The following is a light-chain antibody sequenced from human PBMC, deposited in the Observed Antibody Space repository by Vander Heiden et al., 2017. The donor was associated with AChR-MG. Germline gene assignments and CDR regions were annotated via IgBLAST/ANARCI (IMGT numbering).Light chain of an antibody. CDR1: KLRGRS. J-gene: IGLJ2*01. CDR3: QNWDSNDVV. V-gene: IGLV3-1*01. Sequence: SGGLTQPPSASVSPGQTGTIMCSGEKLRGRSSCCYQQRPCQSPVLIIYRDTYRPSGAPERFSATHSGNTATLTISGTQVVDEAFYFGQNWDSNDVVFGGGTRLTVL. CDR2: RDT.